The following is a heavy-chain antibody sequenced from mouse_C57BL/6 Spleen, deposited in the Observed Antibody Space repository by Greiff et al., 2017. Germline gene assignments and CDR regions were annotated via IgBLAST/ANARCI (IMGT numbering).Heavy chain of an antibody. J-gene: IGHJ2*01. Sequence: VQLQQPGAELVMPGASVKLSCKASGYTFTSYWMHWVKQRPGQGLEWIGEIDPSDSYTNYNQKFKGKSTLTVDKSSSTAYMQLSSLTSEDAAVYYCARERDTGMGDYWGQGTTLTVSS. D-gene: IGHD4-1*01. CDR1: GYTFTSYW. CDR2: IDPSDSYT. V-gene: IGHV1-69*01. CDR3: ARERDTGMGDY.